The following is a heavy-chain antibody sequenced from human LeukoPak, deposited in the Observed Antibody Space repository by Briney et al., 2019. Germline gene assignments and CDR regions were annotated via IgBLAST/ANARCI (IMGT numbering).Heavy chain of an antibody. CDR2: IYYSGST. CDR1: GGSISSYY. V-gene: IGHV4-59*01. Sequence: SETLSLTCTVSGGSISSYYWSWIRQPPGKGLEWIGYIYYSGSTNYNPSLKSRVTISVDTSMNQFSLKLSSVTAADTAVYYCARARYFDWLLDFDYWGQGTLVTVSS. D-gene: IGHD3-9*01. J-gene: IGHJ4*02. CDR3: ARARYFDWLLDFDY.